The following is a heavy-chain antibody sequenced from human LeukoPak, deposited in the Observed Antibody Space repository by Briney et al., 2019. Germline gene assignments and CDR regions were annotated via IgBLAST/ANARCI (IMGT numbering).Heavy chain of an antibody. V-gene: IGHV4-4*09. Sequence: PSETLSLTCTVSGGSISSYYWSWIRQPPGKGLEWIGYIYTSGSTNYNPSLKSRVTISVDTSKNQFSLKLSSATAADTAVYYCARYGEWLLRVWNWFDPWGQGTLVTVSS. J-gene: IGHJ5*02. CDR3: ARYGEWLLRVWNWFDP. CDR1: GGSISSYY. CDR2: IYTSGST. D-gene: IGHD3-22*01.